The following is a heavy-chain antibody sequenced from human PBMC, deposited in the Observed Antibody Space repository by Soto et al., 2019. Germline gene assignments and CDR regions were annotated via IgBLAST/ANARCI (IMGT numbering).Heavy chain of an antibody. CDR1: GFNFRIYT. Sequence: XESLSLSCAASGFNFRIYTMNWVRQAPGKGLEWVSSISQTGSVIFYADSVQGRFTISRDNSKNTLYLQMNSLRAEDTAVYYCAKLTLTTASPLFDPWGQGTLVTVPS. CDR2: ISQTGSVI. J-gene: IGHJ5*02. CDR3: AKLTLTTASPLFDP. D-gene: IGHD4-17*01. V-gene: IGHV3-21*04.